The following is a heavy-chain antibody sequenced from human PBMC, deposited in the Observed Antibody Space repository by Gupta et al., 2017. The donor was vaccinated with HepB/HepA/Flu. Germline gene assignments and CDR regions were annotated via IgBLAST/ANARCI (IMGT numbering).Heavy chain of an antibody. J-gene: IGHJ4*02. CDR1: GYSFIASS. Sequence: QVQLVQSGAELKKPGASVKVSCKTSGYSFIASSIHWVRQAPGQGLEWMGKINPNTGDTQYAQKFQGRVTMTRDTSITAAYIRLNMLRSDDTAVYFCATESPLSNSFPFDHWGQGSLVTVSS. CDR3: ATESPLSNSFPFDH. CDR2: INPNTGDT. V-gene: IGHV1-2*02. D-gene: IGHD2/OR15-2a*01.